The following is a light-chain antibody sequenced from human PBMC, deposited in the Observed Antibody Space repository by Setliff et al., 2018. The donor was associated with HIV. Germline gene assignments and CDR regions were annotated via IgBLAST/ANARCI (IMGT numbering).Light chain of an antibody. Sequence: QSALTQPASVSGSPGQSITISCTATSSDVGAYNFVSWYQQHPGKAPKLMIYEVRNRPSGVSNRFSGSKSGNTASLTISGLQAEDEADYYCSSYAITNTLPFGTGTKAPS. CDR1: SSDVGAYNF. V-gene: IGLV2-14*01. CDR2: EVR. CDR3: SSYAITNTLP. J-gene: IGLJ1*01.